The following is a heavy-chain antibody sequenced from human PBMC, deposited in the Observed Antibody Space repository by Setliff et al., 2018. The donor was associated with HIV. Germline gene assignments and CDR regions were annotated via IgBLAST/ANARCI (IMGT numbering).Heavy chain of an antibody. CDR2: INPNSGDT. V-gene: IGHV1-2*06. D-gene: IGHD6-13*01. Sequence: ASVKVSCKTSGYTFTGYYIHWVRQAPGQGLEWMGRINPNSGDTNYAQKFQGRVTMTRDTSISTAYMDLSGLRSDDTAAYYCMAHIAATITYAFDIWGQGTMVTVSS. J-gene: IGHJ3*02. CDR1: GYTFTGYY. CDR3: MAHIAATITYAFDI.